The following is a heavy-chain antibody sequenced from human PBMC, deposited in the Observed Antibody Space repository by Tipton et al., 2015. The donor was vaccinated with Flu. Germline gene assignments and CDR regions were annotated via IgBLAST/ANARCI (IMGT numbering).Heavy chain of an antibody. Sequence: TLSLTCAVNGGSFSGYYWTWIRQPPGKGLEWIGEINHGGSTHYKTSLKGRVTMSVDTSMNQVSPMLSSVTAADTAVYYCARVSPRRITAIAVTMVPEGYFDSWGQGTLVTVSS. J-gene: IGHJ4*02. CDR2: INHGGST. D-gene: IGHD3-10*01. CDR1: GGSFSGYY. V-gene: IGHV4-34*01. CDR3: ARVSPRRITAIAVTMVPEGYFDS.